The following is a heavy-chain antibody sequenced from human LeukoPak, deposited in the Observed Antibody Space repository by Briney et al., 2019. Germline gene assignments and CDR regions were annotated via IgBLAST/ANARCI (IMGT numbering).Heavy chain of an antibody. D-gene: IGHD3-22*01. CDR2: IYYSGST. Sequence: SETLSLTCTVSGGSISSYYWSRIRQPPGKGLEWIGYIYYSGSTNYNPSLKSRVTISVDTSKNQFSLKLSSVTAADTAVYYCARVITYYYDSSGYYWFDPWGQGTLVTVSS. V-gene: IGHV4-59*01. CDR1: GGSISSYY. CDR3: ARVITYYYDSSGYYWFDP. J-gene: IGHJ5*02.